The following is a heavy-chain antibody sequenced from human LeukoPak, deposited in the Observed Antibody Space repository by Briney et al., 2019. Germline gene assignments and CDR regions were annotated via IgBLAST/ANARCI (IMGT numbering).Heavy chain of an antibody. Sequence: SVKASCKASGYSFTSYDINWVRQATGQGLEWMGWMNPNSGNTGYAQKFQGRVTITRNTSISTAYMELSSLRSEDTAVYYCARGPHILTTVSETGDYWGQGTLVTVSS. CDR3: ARGPHILTTVSETGDY. J-gene: IGHJ4*02. CDR2: MNPNSGNT. D-gene: IGHD4-11*01. V-gene: IGHV1-8*03. CDR1: GYSFTSYD.